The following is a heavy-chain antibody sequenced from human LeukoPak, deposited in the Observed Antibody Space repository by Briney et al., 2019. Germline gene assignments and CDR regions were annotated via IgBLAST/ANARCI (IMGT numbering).Heavy chain of an antibody. Sequence: LAGGSLRLSCAASGFTVSSSYMSWVRQAPGKGLEWVSVIYSGGSTYYADSVKGRFTISRDNSKNTLYLQMNSLRAEDTAVYYCARGGTMVRGSGAFDIWGQGTMVTVSS. D-gene: IGHD3-10*01. V-gene: IGHV3-66*01. CDR1: GFTVSSSY. CDR3: ARGGTMVRGSGAFDI. CDR2: IYSGGST. J-gene: IGHJ3*02.